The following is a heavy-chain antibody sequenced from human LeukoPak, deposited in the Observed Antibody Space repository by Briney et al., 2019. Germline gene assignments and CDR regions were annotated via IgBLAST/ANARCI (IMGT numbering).Heavy chain of an antibody. CDR2: IIPIFGTA. Sequence: ASVKVSCKASGGTFSSYAISWVRQAPGQGLEWMGGIIPIFGTANYAQKLQGRVTMTTDTSTSTAYMELRSLRSDDTAVYYCARAVATVTIGGNFDYWGQGTLVTVSS. CDR3: ARAVATVTIGGNFDY. J-gene: IGHJ4*02. V-gene: IGHV1-69*05. CDR1: GGTFSSYA. D-gene: IGHD4-17*01.